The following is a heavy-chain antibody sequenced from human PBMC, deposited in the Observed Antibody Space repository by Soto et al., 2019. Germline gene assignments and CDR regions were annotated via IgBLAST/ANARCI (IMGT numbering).Heavy chain of an antibody. CDR2: IYPGDSHT. CDR3: ARPTTFYYDSSGYSPLGY. D-gene: IGHD3-22*01. Sequence: EVQLVQSGAEVKKPGESLKISCKSSGYTFTSYYVAWVRQMPGKGLEWMGIIYPGDSHTSYSPSFQGQVTISADKSTSTAYLQWSSLKASDTATYYCARPTTFYYDSSGYSPLGYWGQGTLVTVSS. CDR1: GYTFTSYY. J-gene: IGHJ4*02. V-gene: IGHV5-51*01.